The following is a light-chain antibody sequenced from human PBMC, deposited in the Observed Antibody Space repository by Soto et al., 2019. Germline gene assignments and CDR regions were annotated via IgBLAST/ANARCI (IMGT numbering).Light chain of an antibody. J-gene: IGKJ1*01. CDR3: MQPLQSWT. CDR2: LGS. CDR1: QSLLHSDGKTY. V-gene: IGKV2-28*01. Sequence: DIVMTQTPLSLSVTPGQPASISCKSSQSLLHSDGKTYLYWYLQKPFQPPQLLIYLGSNRASGVPDRFSGSGSGTDFTLKISRVEAEDVGVYYCMQPLQSWTFGQGTKVDIK.